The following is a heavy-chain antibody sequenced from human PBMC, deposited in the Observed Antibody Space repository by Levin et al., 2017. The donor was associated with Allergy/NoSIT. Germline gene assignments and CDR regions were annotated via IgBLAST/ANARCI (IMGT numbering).Heavy chain of an antibody. V-gene: IGHV1-69*13. Sequence: SVKVSCKASGGTFSSYAISWVRQAPGQGLEWMGGIIPIFGTANYAQKFQGRVTITADESTSTAYMELSSLGSEDTAVYYCARDLYYDTPPGAFDIWGQGTMVTVSS. CDR1: GGTFSSYA. CDR2: IIPIFGTA. J-gene: IGHJ3*02. CDR3: ARDLYYDTPPGAFDI. D-gene: IGHD3-22*01.